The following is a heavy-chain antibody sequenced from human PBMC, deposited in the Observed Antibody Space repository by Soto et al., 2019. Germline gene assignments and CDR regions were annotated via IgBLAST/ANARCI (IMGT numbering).Heavy chain of an antibody. Sequence: QVQLVQSGAEVKKPGASVKVSCKASGYTFTTYGITWVRQAPGQGLEWMGWISAYNGNTNYAQKLHGRVTTTRDTTTITAYKALKSLSSDDTAVYYWARNGTYQGAYWGQGTLVTVSS. CDR1: GYTFTTYG. V-gene: IGHV1-18*01. CDR3: ARNGTYQGAY. J-gene: IGHJ4*02. D-gene: IGHD2-2*01. CDR2: ISAYNGNT.